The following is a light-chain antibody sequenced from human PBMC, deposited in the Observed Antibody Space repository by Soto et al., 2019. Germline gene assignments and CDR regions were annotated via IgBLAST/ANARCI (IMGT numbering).Light chain of an antibody. CDR3: QQRSNWPIT. V-gene: IGKV3D-20*02. Sequence: EIVSTQSPGTLSLSPGERATLSCMASQSVSSSYLAWYQQKPGQAPRLLIYGASSRATGIPDRFSGSGSGTDFTLTISSLEPEDFAVYYCQQRSNWPITFGQGTRLEIK. J-gene: IGKJ5*01. CDR2: GAS. CDR1: QSVSSSY.